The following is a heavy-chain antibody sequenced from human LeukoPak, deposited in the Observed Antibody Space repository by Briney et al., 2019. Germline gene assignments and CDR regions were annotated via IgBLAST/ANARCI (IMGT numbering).Heavy chain of an antibody. CDR3: ARLDAAAGRYLQFFY. Sequence: SETLSLTCTVSGGSISNYYWSWIRQSPEKGLEWIGYIHDSGSTNYNPSLKSRVTTSVDTSKNQFSLKLSSVTAADTAVYYCARLDAAAGRYLQFFYWGQGTLVTVSS. J-gene: IGHJ4*02. CDR1: GGSISNYY. D-gene: IGHD5-24*01. V-gene: IGHV4-59*08. CDR2: IHDSGST.